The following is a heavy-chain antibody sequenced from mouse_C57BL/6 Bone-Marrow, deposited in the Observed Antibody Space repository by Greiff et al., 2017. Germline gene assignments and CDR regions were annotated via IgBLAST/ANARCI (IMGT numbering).Heavy chain of an antibody. Sequence: EVQLQQSGAELVRPGASVKLSCTASGFNIKDDYMHWVKQRPEQGLEWIGWIDPENGDTEYASKFQGKATITADTSSNTAYLQLSSLTSEDTAVYYGTSLLLRFYAMDYWGQGTSVTVSS. CDR1: GFNIKDDY. J-gene: IGHJ4*01. CDR2: IDPENGDT. CDR3: TSLLLRFYAMDY. D-gene: IGHD1-1*01. V-gene: IGHV14-4*01.